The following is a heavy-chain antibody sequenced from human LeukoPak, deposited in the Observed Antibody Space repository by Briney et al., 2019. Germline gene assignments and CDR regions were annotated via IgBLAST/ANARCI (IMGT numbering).Heavy chain of an antibody. CDR1: GFTFNNYW. J-gene: IGHJ6*03. Sequence: PGGSLRLSCAASGFTFNNYWMGWVRQAPGKGLEWVANIKEDGSEKNYVDSVKGRFTISRDNAKTSLYLQMSSLRAADTAVYYCARVMAASVWRSYGSYYYYYYMDVWGKGTTVTVSS. CDR3: ARVMAASVWRSYGSYYYYYYMDV. V-gene: IGHV3-7*01. CDR2: IKEDGSEK. D-gene: IGHD3-16*01.